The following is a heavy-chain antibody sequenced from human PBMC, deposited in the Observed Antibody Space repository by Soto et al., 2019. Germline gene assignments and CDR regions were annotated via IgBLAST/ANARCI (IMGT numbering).Heavy chain of an antibody. V-gene: IGHV3-30*18. Sequence: QVQLVESGGGVVQPGRSLRLSCAASGFTFSSYGMHWVRQAPGKGLEWVAVISYDGSNKYYADSVKGRFTISRDNSKNTLYLQMNSLRAEDTAVYYCAKNARYCSSTSCYRNFDYWGQGTLVTVSS. CDR3: AKNARYCSSTSCYRNFDY. D-gene: IGHD2-2*02. CDR1: GFTFSSYG. J-gene: IGHJ4*02. CDR2: ISYDGSNK.